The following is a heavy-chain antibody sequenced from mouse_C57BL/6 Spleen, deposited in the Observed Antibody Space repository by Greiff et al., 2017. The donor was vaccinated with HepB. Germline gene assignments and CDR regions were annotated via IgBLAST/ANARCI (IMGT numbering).Heavy chain of an antibody. CDR1: GYTFTSYW. Sequence: VQLQQPGAELVKPGASVKVSCKASGYTFTSYWMHWVKQRPGQGLEWIGRIHPSDSDTNYNQKFKGKATLTVDKSSSTAYMQLSSLTSEDSAVYYCARVYGSSSTWFAYWGQGTLVTVSA. V-gene: IGHV1-74*01. CDR2: IHPSDSDT. J-gene: IGHJ3*01. CDR3: ARVYGSSSTWFAY. D-gene: IGHD1-1*01.